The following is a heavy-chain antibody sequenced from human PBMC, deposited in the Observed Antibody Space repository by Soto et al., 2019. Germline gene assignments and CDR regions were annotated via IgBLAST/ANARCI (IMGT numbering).Heavy chain of an antibody. J-gene: IGHJ4*02. CDR3: AKDWGPYIGAAAGLWVD. V-gene: IGHV3-23*01. Sequence: EVQLLESGGGLVQPGGSLRLSCAASGFTFSSYAMSWVRQAPGKGLEWVSAISGSGGSTYYADSVKGRFTISRDNSKNTLYLQMNSLRAEDTAVYYCAKDWGPYIGAAAGLWVDWGQGTLVTVSS. CDR1: GFTFSSYA. CDR2: ISGSGGST. D-gene: IGHD6-13*01.